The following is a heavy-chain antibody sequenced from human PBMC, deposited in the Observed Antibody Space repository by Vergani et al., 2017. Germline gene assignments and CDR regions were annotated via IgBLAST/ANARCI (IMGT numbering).Heavy chain of an antibody. Sequence: EVQLLESGGGLAQPGGSLRLSCAASGFTFRNYAMTWVRQAPGKGLEWVAAIKGDGSAKQYVESVKGRFTISRDNAKSSLFLEMNSLRFEDTAVYFCTKGSVYYHDSAGHGYDPYTGFDLWGQGTLVTVSS. CDR1: GFTFRNYA. CDR3: TKGSVYYHDSAGHGYDPYTGFDL. CDR2: IKGDGSAK. V-gene: IGHV3-7*03. J-gene: IGHJ3*01. D-gene: IGHD5-12*01.